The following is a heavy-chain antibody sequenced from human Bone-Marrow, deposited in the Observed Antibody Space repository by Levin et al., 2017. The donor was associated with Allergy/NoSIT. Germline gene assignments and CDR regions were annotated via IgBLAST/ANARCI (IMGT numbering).Heavy chain of an antibody. Sequence: PTASVKVSCKASGGTFTSYAFSWVRQAPGQGLRWMGGIIPIFNTANYAQTFQGRVTITADKFTNTTYMELSSLRSDDTAVYYCASQTYSYDSVDFYPLESWGQGTLVTVSS. CDR2: IIPIFNTA. J-gene: IGHJ4*02. V-gene: IGHV1-69*06. CDR1: GGTFTSYA. CDR3: ASQTYSYDSVDFYPLES. D-gene: IGHD3-22*01.